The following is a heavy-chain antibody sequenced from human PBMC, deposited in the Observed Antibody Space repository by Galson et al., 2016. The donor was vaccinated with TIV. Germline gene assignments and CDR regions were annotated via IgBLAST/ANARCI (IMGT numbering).Heavy chain of an antibody. CDR1: GLTVNNNY. CDR3: ARDRVVGATYYNYYYGMDV. V-gene: IGHV3-66*02. Sequence: SLRLSCAASGLTVNNNYMTWVRQAPGKGLEWVSVIYGGGDTYYADSVRGRFTISRDNSKDILYPHMNGLRADDTAVYYCARDRVVGATYYNYYYGMDVWGRGTTVTVFS. CDR2: IYGGGDT. J-gene: IGHJ6*02. D-gene: IGHD2-15*01.